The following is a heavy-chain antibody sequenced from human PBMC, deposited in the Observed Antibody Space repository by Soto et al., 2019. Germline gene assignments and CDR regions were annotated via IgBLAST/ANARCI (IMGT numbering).Heavy chain of an antibody. Sequence: GGSLRLSCAASGFTFSDHYMDWVRQAPGKGLEWVAVISYDGSNKYYADSVKGRFTISRDNSKNTLYLQMNSLRAEDTAVYYCAKDRLDGGDYYGMDVWGQGTTVTVSS. CDR1: GFTFSDHY. J-gene: IGHJ6*02. CDR2: ISYDGSNK. CDR3: AKDRLDGGDYYGMDV. V-gene: IGHV3-30*18. D-gene: IGHD3-16*01.